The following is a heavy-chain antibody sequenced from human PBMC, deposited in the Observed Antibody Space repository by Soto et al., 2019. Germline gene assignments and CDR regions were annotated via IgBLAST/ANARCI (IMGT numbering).Heavy chain of an antibody. V-gene: IGHV4-34*01. CDR3: ARGVLDMVRGRGNAFDI. J-gene: IGHJ3*02. D-gene: IGHD3-10*01. CDR2: INHSGST. Sequence: QVQLQQWGAGLLKPSETLSLTCAVYGGSFSGYYWSWIRQPPGKGLEWIGEINHSGSTNYNPSLTSRVTISVDTSKNQFSLKLSSVTAADTAVYYCARGVLDMVRGRGNAFDIWGQGTMVTVSS. CDR1: GGSFSGYY.